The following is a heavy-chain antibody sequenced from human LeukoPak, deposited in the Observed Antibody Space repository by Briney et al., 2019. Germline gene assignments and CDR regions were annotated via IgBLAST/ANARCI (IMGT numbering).Heavy chain of an antibody. CDR2: IYYSGSA. V-gene: IGHV4-59*01. J-gene: IGHJ6*03. CDR3: ARGYYYMDV. Sequence: SETLSLTCTVSGGSISSYYLSWIRQPPGKGLEWIGYIYYSGSASYNPSLKSRVTISLDTSKNQFSLKLSSVTAADTAVYYCARGYYYMDVWGKGTTVTVSS. CDR1: GGSISSYY.